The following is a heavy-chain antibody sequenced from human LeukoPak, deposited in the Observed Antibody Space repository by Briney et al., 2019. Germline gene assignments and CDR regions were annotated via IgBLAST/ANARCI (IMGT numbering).Heavy chain of an antibody. CDR1: GFTFSSYG. D-gene: IGHD2-15*01. Sequence: GGSLRLSCAASGFTFSSYGMHWVRQAPGKGLEWVAFIRYDGSNKYYADSVKGRFTISRDNSKNTLYLQMNSLRAEDTAVYYCAKDGVVAVAATPPDYWGQGTLVTVSS. V-gene: IGHV3-30*02. J-gene: IGHJ4*02. CDR3: AKDGVVAVAATPPDY. CDR2: IRYDGSNK.